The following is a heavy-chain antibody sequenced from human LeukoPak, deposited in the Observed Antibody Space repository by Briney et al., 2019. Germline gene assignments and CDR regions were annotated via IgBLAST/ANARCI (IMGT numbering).Heavy chain of an antibody. D-gene: IGHD3-22*01. CDR2: INPNSGGT. CDR3: ARGRGGMYYYDSSGYYEDY. Sequence: ASVKVSCKASGYTFTGYYMHWVRQAPGQGLEWMGRINPNSGGTNYAQKFQGRVTMTRDTSISTAYMGLSRLRSDDTAVYYCARGRGGMYYYDSSGYYEDYWGQGTLVTVSS. V-gene: IGHV1-2*06. CDR1: GYTFTGYY. J-gene: IGHJ4*02.